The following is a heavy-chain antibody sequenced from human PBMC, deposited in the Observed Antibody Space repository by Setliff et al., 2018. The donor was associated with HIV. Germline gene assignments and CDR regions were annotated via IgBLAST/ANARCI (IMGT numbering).Heavy chain of an antibody. CDR3: ARGRGIAARYFED. J-gene: IGHJ1*01. CDR2: INRSGTT. CDR1: NGSLSGYY. D-gene: IGHD6-6*01. V-gene: IGHV4-34*01. Sequence: SETLSLTCTVYNGSLSGYYWSWIRQPPGKGLEWIGEINRSGTTNYNPSLNSPVTISVDTSKNQFSLKLSSVTAADTAVYYCARGRGIAARYFEDWGQGTLVTVSS.